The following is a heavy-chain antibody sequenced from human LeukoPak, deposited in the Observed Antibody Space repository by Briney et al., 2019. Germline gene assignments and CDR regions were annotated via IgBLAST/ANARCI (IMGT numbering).Heavy chain of an antibody. J-gene: IGHJ4*02. Sequence: SETLSLTCALYGGSFRGYYWSWIREPPGKGLEWIGEINHSGRIKYNPSLKSRVTISVDTSKNQFSLKLNSVTAADTAVYYCARGDILTGYNYWGQGTLVTVSS. D-gene: IGHD3-9*01. V-gene: IGHV4-34*01. CDR3: ARGDILTGYNY. CDR1: GGSFRGYY. CDR2: INHSGRI.